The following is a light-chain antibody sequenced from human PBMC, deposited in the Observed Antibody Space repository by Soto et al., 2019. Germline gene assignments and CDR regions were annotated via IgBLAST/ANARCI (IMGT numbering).Light chain of an antibody. CDR3: QQRSNWPRT. Sequence: EIVLTQSPATLSLSPGERATLCCRASQSVSSNLAWYQQKPGQAPRLLIYDTSNRATGIPARFGGSGSGTDFTLTISTLEPEDFAVYYCQQRSNWPRTFGQGTKVEIK. CDR2: DTS. V-gene: IGKV3-11*01. CDR1: QSVSSN. J-gene: IGKJ1*01.